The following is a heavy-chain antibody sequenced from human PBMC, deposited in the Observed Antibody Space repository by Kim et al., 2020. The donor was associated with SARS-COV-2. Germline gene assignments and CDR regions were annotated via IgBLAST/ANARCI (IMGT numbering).Heavy chain of an antibody. CDR2: TYYRSKWYY. D-gene: IGHD4-17*01. Sequence: SQTLSLTCAISGDSVSSDSAAWNWIRHSPSRGIEWLGRTYYRSKWYYDYAVSVKSRITINPDTSKNQFSLQLNSVTPEDTAVYYCTRDRFGLRGDFDYWGQATLVTVSS. J-gene: IGHJ4*02. CDR1: GDSVSSDSAA. V-gene: IGHV6-1*01. CDR3: TRDRFGLRGDFDY.